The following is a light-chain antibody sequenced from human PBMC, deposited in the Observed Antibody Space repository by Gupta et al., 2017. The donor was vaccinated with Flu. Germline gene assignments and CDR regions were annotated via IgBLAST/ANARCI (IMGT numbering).Light chain of an antibody. CDR2: DVS. Sequence: QSALTQPRSVSGSPGQSVTISSTGTTRDVGGYDYVSWYQKHSGEVPKLLMYDVSKRPSGVPDRFFGSKSGNTAYLRISGLQAEDSSEYYCCLYPGAYRVFGTGTKLTVL. CDR1: TRDVGGYDY. V-gene: IGLV2-11*01. J-gene: IGLJ1*01. CDR3: CLYPGAYRV.